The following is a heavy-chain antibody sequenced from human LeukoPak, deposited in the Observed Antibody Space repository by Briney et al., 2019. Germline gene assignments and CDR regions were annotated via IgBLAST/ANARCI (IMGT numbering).Heavy chain of an antibody. Sequence: SETLSLTCTVSGGSISGGGYYWGWIRQPPGKGLEWIGSIYYSGSTYYNPSLKSRVTISVDTSKNQFSLKLSSVTAADTAVYYCAREESSSWGQAAVFDIWGQGTMVTVSS. J-gene: IGHJ3*02. CDR1: GGSISGGGYY. D-gene: IGHD6-13*01. CDR2: IYYSGST. CDR3: AREESSSWGQAAVFDI. V-gene: IGHV4-39*02.